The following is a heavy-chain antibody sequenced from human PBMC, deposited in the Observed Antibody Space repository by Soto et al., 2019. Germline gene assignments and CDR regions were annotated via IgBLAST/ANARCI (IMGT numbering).Heavy chain of an antibody. V-gene: IGHV3-23*01. CDR3: ARQGSSTKYYTMDV. D-gene: IGHD2-2*01. Sequence: PGVSLILSFAASGFTFISYAMIWVLQSPGEGLEWVSAISGSFGSTYYAESVKGRFSISRDNAKNSLYLQMNSLRAEDTAVYYCARQGSSTKYYTMDVWGQGTTVTVSS. CDR1: GFTFISYA. J-gene: IGHJ6*02. CDR2: ISGSFGST.